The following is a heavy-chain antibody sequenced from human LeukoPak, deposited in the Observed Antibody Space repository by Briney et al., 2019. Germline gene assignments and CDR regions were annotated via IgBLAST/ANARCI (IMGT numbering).Heavy chain of an antibody. V-gene: IGHV4-38-2*01. D-gene: IGHD5-12*01. CDR3: ARADSGYDFHY. CDR1: GYSISSGYY. J-gene: IGHJ4*02. Sequence: PSETLSLTCAVSGYSISSGYYWGWIRQPPGKGLKWIGSIYHSGSTYYNPSLKSRVTIPVDTSKNQFSLKLSSVTAADAAVYYCARADSGYDFHYWGQGTLVTVSS. CDR2: IYHSGST.